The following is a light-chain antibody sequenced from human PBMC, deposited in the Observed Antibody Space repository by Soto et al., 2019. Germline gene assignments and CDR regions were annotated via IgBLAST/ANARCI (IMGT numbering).Light chain of an antibody. CDR1: SSDVGGYNY. Sequence: QSVLTQPASVSGSPGQSITISCTGTSSDVGGYNYVSWHQHHPGKAPKLMIYDVSYRPSGVSNRFSGSKSGNTASLTISGIQAEDEADYYCSSYTASRTLKIGGGTQLTVL. V-gene: IGLV2-14*03. CDR2: DVS. CDR3: SSYTASRTLK. J-gene: IGLJ2*01.